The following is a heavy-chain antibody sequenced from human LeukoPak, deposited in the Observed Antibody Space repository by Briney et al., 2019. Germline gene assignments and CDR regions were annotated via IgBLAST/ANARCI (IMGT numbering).Heavy chain of an antibody. CDR1: GFTFSSYG. Sequence: GGSLRLSCAASGFTFSSYGLHWVRQAPGKGLEWVAVISYDGSNKYYADSVKGRFTISRDNSKNTLYLQMNSLRAEDTAVYYCAKDEEDDNWYYYDSSSFDYWGQGTLVTVSS. CDR2: ISYDGSNK. V-gene: IGHV3-30*18. D-gene: IGHD3-22*01. J-gene: IGHJ4*02. CDR3: AKDEEDDNWYYYDSSSFDY.